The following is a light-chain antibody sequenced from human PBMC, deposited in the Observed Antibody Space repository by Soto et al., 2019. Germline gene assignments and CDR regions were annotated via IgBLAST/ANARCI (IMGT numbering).Light chain of an antibody. CDR2: DAS. CDR1: QSVSASY. CDR3: QQYHTSAT. Sequence: EIVLTQSPGTLSLSPGERATLSCRASQSVSASYLAWYQQKPGQAPRLLIYDASSRATGFPDRFSGSGSGADFTLTISRLEPEESAVYYCQQYHTSATFGQGTKLEI. J-gene: IGKJ2*01. V-gene: IGKV3-20*01.